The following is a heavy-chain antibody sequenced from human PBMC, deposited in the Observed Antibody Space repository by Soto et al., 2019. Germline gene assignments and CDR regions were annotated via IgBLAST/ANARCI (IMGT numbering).Heavy chain of an antibody. CDR2: IKQDGSEK. V-gene: IGHV3-7*01. J-gene: IGHJ6*03. D-gene: IGHD2-15*01. Sequence: GGSLRLSCAASGFTFSSYWMSWVRQAPGKGLEWVANIKQDGSEKYYVDSVKGRFTISRDNAKNSLYLQMNSLRAEDTAVYYCARDRLEYCSGGSCYSPGSYYYYYMDVWGKGTTVTVSS. CDR1: GFTFSSYW. CDR3: ARDRLEYCSGGSCYSPGSYYYYYMDV.